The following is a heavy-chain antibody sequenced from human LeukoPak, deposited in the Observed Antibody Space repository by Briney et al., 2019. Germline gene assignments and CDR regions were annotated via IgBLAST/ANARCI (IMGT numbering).Heavy chain of an antibody. CDR1: GYTFTSYG. CDR3: ARDYGDYPNYYYYGMDV. J-gene: IGHJ6*02. D-gene: IGHD4-17*01. CDR2: ISAYNGNT. V-gene: IGHV1-18*01. Sequence: ASVTVSCKASGYTFTSYGISWVRQAPGQGLEWMGWISAYNGNTNYAQKLQGRVTMTTDTSTSTAYMELRSLRSDDTAVYYCARDYGDYPNYYYYGMDVWGQGTTVTVSS.